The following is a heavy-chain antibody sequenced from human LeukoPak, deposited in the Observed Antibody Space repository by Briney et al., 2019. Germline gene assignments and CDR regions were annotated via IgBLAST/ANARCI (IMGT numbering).Heavy chain of an antibody. Sequence: VASVKVSCKASGYTFTSYGISWVRQAPGQGLEWMGWISAYNGNTNYAQKLQGRVTMTTDTSTSTAYMELRSLRSDDTALYYCAKDRFFYDSSSKTAWGLGTLVTVSS. V-gene: IGHV1-18*01. CDR1: GYTFTSYG. CDR3: AKDRFFYDSSSKTA. J-gene: IGHJ5*02. D-gene: IGHD3-22*01. CDR2: ISAYNGNT.